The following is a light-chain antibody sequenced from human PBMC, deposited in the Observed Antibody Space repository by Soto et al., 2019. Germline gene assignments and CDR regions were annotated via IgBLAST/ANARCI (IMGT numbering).Light chain of an antibody. Sequence: QMTQSPSTLAASGGDKGTITCRASSDISCRLAWYQQKPGKAPKLLIYDASSLESGVPSRFSGSGSGTEFTLTISSLQPDDFATYYCQQYNSYWRTFGQGTKVEIK. V-gene: IGKV1-5*01. CDR1: SDISCR. J-gene: IGKJ1*01. CDR3: QQYNSYWRT. CDR2: DAS.